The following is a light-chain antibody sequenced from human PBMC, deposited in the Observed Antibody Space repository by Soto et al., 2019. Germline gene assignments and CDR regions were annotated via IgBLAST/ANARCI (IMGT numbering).Light chain of an antibody. V-gene: IGKV4-1*01. CDR2: WAS. CDR3: QQYYSTPIS. J-gene: IGKJ2*01. Sequence: DIVMTQSPDSLAVSLGERATINCKSSQSVLYSSNNRNYLAWYRQKPGQPPKLLIYWASTRESGVSDRFSGSGSGTDFTLTISSLQAEDVAVYYCQQYYSTPISFGQGTKLEIK. CDR1: QSVLYSSNNRNY.